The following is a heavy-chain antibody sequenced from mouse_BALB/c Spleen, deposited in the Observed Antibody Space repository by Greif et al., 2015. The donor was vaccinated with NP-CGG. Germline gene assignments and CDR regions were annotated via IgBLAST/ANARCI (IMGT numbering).Heavy chain of an antibody. J-gene: IGHJ2*01. Sequence: VHLVESGAELMKPGASVKISCKATGYTFSSYWIEWVKQRPGHGLEWIGEILPGSGSTNYNEKFKGKATFTADTSPNTAYMQLSSLTSEDSAVYYCARGLRYGSLDYWGQGTTLTVSS. CDR1: GYTFSSYW. CDR3: ARGLRYGSLDY. V-gene: IGHV1-9*01. D-gene: IGHD2-2*01. CDR2: ILPGSGST.